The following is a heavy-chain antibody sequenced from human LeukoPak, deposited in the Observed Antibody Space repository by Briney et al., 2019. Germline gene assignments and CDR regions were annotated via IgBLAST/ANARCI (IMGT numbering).Heavy chain of an antibody. V-gene: IGHV3-21*01. D-gene: IGHD3-22*01. CDR3: ARDTYYYDTSGYYINDL. Sequence: GGSLRLSCAASGFTFSGYSMNWVRKAPGKGLEWVASMNSGPIYYADSVKGRFTISRDNAKNSLYLQMNSLRAEDTAVYFCARDTYYYDTSGYYINDLWGQGTLVTVSS. CDR2: MNSGPI. CDR1: GFTFSGYS. J-gene: IGHJ5*02.